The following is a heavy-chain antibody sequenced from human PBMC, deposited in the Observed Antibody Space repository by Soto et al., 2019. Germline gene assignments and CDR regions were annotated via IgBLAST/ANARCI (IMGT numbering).Heavy chain of an antibody. D-gene: IGHD2-15*01. CDR3: ARPLRYCSGGSCYRAPGFGY. V-gene: IGHV4-34*01. Sequence: SETLSLTCAVYGGSFSGYYWSWIRQPPGKGLEWIGEINHSGSTNYNPSLKSRVTISVDTSKNQFSLKLSSVTAADTAVYYCARPLRYCSGGSCYRAPGFGYWGQGTLVTVSS. J-gene: IGHJ4*02. CDR1: GGSFSGYY. CDR2: INHSGST.